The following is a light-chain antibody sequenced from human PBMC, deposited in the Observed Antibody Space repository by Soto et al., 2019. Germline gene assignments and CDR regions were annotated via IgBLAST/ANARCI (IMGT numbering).Light chain of an antibody. CDR3: QQLHSYPRT. CDR2: SAS. V-gene: IGKV1-9*01. CDR1: QGISSY. Sequence: IQLTQSPSSLSASAGDRVTITCRASQGISSYLAWYQQKPGKAPKLLMHSASTLQSGVPSRFSGSGSGTEFTLTISSLQPEDFATYYCQQLHSYPRTFCPGTKVDIK. J-gene: IGKJ3*01.